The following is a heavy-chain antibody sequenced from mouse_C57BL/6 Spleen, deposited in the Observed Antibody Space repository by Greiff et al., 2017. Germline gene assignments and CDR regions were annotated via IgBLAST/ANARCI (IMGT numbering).Heavy chain of an antibody. J-gene: IGHJ2*01. D-gene: IGHD3-3*01. CDR3: AREGGISGDDFDY. CDR2: ISYDGSN. CDR1: GYSITSGYY. Sequence: EVKLMESGPGLVKPSQSLSLTCSVTGYSITSGYYWNWIRQFPGNKLEWMGYISYDGSNNYNPSLKNRISITRDTSKNQFFLKLNSVTTEDTATYYCAREGGISGDDFDYWGQGTTLTVSS. V-gene: IGHV3-6*01.